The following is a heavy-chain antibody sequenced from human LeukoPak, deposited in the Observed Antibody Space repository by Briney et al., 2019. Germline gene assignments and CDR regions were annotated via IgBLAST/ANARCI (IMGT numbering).Heavy chain of an antibody. CDR1: GFTFISYS. Sequence: PGGSLRLSCAASGFTFISYSMNWVRQAPGKGLEWVSSISSSNNYIYYADSVKGRFIISRDNAKNSLYLQMSSLRVEDTAVYYCARDDCSGGSCLDVWGKGTTVTVSS. D-gene: IGHD2-15*01. V-gene: IGHV3-21*01. J-gene: IGHJ6*04. CDR2: ISSSNNYI. CDR3: ARDDCSGGSCLDV.